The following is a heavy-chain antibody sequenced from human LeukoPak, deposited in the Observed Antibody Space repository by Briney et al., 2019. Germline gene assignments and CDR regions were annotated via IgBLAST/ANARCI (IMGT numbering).Heavy chain of an antibody. CDR3: ARVVPAATTWFDP. Sequence: GGSLRLSCAASGFTFSSYSTNWVRQAPGKGLEWVSIIYSGGYTYSADSVKGRFTISRDSFKNTLYLQMNSLRPEDTAVYYCARVVPAATTWFDPWGQGTLVTVSS. J-gene: IGHJ5*02. D-gene: IGHD2-2*01. CDR2: IYSGGYT. V-gene: IGHV3-66*01. CDR1: GFTFSSYS.